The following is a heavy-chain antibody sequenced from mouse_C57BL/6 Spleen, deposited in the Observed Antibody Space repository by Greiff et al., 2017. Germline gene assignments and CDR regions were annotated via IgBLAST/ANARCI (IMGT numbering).Heavy chain of an antibody. CDR3: AREVTTVVAHWYFDV. CDR1: GFTFSSYA. D-gene: IGHD1-1*01. V-gene: IGHV5-4*01. CDR2: ISDGGSYT. Sequence: EVQGVESGGGLVKPGGSLKLSCAASGFTFSSYAMSWVRQTPEKRLEWVATISDGGSYTYYPDNVKGRFTISRDNAKNNLYLQMSHLKSEDTAMYYCAREVTTVVAHWYFDVWGTGTTVTVSS. J-gene: IGHJ1*03.